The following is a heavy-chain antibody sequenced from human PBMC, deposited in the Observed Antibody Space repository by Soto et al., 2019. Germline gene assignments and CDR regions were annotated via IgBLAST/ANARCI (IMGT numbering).Heavy chain of an antibody. CDR1: GYTFTSYS. V-gene: IGHV1-3*01. CDR3: ARFIGGAYGMDV. J-gene: IGHJ6*02. Sequence: QVQLVQPGAEVKKPGASVKVYCKASGYTFTSYSMHWVRQAPGQRLEWMGWLNAGNGNTKYSQKFQGRVTIPRDTSASTADMELSSLRSEDTALYYCARFIGGAYGMDVWGQGTTVTVAS. D-gene: IGHD2-15*01. CDR2: LNAGNGNT.